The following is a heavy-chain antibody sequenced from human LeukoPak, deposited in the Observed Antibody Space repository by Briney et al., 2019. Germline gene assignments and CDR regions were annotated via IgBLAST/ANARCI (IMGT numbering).Heavy chain of an antibody. CDR2: ISAYNGNT. V-gene: IGHV1-18*01. J-gene: IGHJ6*02. D-gene: IGHD5/OR15-5a*01. Sequence: ASVKVSCKASGYTFTSYGISWVRQAPGQGLEWMGWISAYNGNTNYAQKLQGRVTMTTDTSTSTAYMELSSLRSEDTAVYYCATRREVYGYYYYYYGMDVWGQGTTVTVSS. CDR3: ATRREVYGYYYYYYGMDV. CDR1: GYTFTSYG.